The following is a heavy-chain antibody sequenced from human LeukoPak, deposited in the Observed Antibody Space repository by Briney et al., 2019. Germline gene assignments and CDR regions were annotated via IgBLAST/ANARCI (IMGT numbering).Heavy chain of an antibody. J-gene: IGHJ4*02. Sequence: SETLSLTCTVSGYSISSGYYWGWIPQSPGKGLEWIGIMYHSGITHYNPSLKSRLTMSMDTSKNQFSLILSSVTAADTAVYYCARSGFATGWTFDYWGQGNLVTVSS. CDR3: ARSGFATGWTFDY. CDR2: MYHSGIT. V-gene: IGHV4-38-2*02. D-gene: IGHD6-19*01. CDR1: GYSISSGYY.